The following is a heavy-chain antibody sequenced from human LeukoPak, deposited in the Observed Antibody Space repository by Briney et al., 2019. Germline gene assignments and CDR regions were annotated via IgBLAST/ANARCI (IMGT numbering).Heavy chain of an antibody. V-gene: IGHV4-59*01. CDR3: ARDKGPYWYFDL. Sequence: PSETPSLTCAVSDGSISSYYWNWIRQPPGKGLEWIGNIYNSGSTDYNPSLKSRVTISINLSKNQISLKLTSVTAADTALYYCARDKGPYWYFDLWGRGTLVTVSS. CDR2: IYNSGST. J-gene: IGHJ2*01. CDR1: DGSISSYY.